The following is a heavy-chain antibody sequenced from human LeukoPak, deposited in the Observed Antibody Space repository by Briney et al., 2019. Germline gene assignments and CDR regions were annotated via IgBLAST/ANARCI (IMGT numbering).Heavy chain of an antibody. J-gene: IGHJ4*02. CDR1: GGSISGYY. V-gene: IGHV4-59*01. CDR2: IYYSGST. CDR3: ARAGQYIADYFDY. D-gene: IGHD1-1*01. Sequence: SETLFLTCTVSGGSISGYYWSWIRQPPGEGLEWIACIYYSGSTNYNPSLKSRVTISVATSKNQFSLKLNSMTAADTAVYYCARAGQYIADYFDYWGQGTLVTVSS.